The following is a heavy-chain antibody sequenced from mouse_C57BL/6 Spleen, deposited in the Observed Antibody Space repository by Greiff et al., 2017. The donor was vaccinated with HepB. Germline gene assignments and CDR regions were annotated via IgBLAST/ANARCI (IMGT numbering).Heavy chain of an antibody. CDR3: ARPPGEGNAMDY. J-gene: IGHJ4*01. V-gene: IGHV1-81*01. Sequence: QVQLKQSGAELARPGASVKLSCKASGYTFTSYGISWVKQRTGQGLEWIGEIYPRSGNTYYNEKFKGKATLTADKSSSTAYMELRSLTSEDSAVYFCARPPGEGNAMDYWGQGTSVTVSS. D-gene: IGHD4-1*01. CDR2: IYPRSGNT. CDR1: GYTFTSYG.